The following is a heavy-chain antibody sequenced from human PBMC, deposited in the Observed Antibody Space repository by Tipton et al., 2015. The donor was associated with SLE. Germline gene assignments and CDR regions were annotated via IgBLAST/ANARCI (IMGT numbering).Heavy chain of an antibody. CDR3: AREPSSVVVIAILSYGMDV. Sequence: SLRLSCAASGFTFSSYSMNWVRQAPGKGLEWVSYISSSGSTIYYADSVKGRFTISRDNAKNSLYLQMNSLRAEDTAVYYCAREPSSVVVIAILSYGMDVWGQGTTVTVSS. D-gene: IGHD2-21*01. CDR2: ISSSGSTI. V-gene: IGHV3-48*04. J-gene: IGHJ6*02. CDR1: GFTFSSYS.